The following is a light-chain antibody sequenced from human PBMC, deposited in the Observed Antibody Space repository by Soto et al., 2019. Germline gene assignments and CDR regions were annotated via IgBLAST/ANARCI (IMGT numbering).Light chain of an antibody. CDR1: SGDVGNYDL. CDR3: CSYAGNGAWV. CDR2: EVS. V-gene: IGLV2-23*02. J-gene: IGLJ7*01. Sequence: QSALTQPASVSGSPGQSITISCSGSSGDVGNYDLVSWYQQIPGKAPQLMIFEVSRRPSRVSDRFSGSKSGNTASLTISGIQAEDEGDFYCCSYAGNGAWVFGGGTQLTVL.